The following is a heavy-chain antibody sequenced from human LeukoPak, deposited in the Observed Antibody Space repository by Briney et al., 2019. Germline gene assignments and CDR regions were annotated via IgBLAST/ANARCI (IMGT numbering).Heavy chain of an antibody. D-gene: IGHD4/OR15-4a*01. Sequence: HSGGSLRLSCAASGFTFNNYALTWVRQTPGKGLECVSAISGDGVSPYYADSVRGRFTISRDNSKNTLYLQMNSLRVEDTAVYFCARDPGAFPYFFDCWGQGTLVTVSS. CDR3: ARDPGAFPYFFDC. CDR2: ISGDGVSP. V-gene: IGHV3-23*01. CDR1: GFTFNNYA. J-gene: IGHJ4*02.